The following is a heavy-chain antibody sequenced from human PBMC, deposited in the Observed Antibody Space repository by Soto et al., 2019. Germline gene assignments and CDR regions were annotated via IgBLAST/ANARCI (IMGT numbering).Heavy chain of an antibody. Sequence: TLCLTGSVSGAALNSGNYYWSWIRQVPGKGLEWIGHIYVTGAVDYNPSLRDRITISQDTSERQFSLNLRLVTAADTAVYYCARLRIATNNYKWFDPWGQGTLVTVSS. CDR3: ARLRIATNNYKWFDP. CDR2: IYVTGAV. J-gene: IGHJ5*02. D-gene: IGHD2-21*01. CDR1: GAALNSGNYY. V-gene: IGHV4-31*03.